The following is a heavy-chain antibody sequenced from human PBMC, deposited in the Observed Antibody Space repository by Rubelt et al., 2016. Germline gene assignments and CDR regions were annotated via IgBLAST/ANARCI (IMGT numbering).Heavy chain of an antibody. Sequence: QVQLQQWGAGLLKPSETLSLTCAVYGGSFSGYYWSWIRQPPGKGLEWIGEITHRGSTHYNPSLSVWVTISGATSKSEFTLMLSSGTGADTAVDYCAGSRSLVRGGIPLHDYWGQGTLVTVSS. J-gene: IGHJ4*02. CDR2: ITHRGST. CDR1: GGSFSGYY. V-gene: IGHV4-34*01. D-gene: IGHD3-10*01. CDR3: AGSRSLVRGGIPLHDY.